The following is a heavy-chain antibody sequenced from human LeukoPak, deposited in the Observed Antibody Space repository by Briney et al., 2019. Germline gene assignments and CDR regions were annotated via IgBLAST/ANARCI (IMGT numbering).Heavy chain of an antibody. CDR3: ARGGFDY. J-gene: IGHJ4*02. CDR1: GYIFTDYY. Sequence: ASVKISCKASGYIFTDYYIHWVRQAPGQGLEWMGWISPKSDDTNYAQKFQGRVNMARDTSIRTAYMELSSLRSDDTAIYYCARGGFDYWGQGTLVTVSS. V-gene: IGHV1-2*02. CDR2: ISPKSDDT.